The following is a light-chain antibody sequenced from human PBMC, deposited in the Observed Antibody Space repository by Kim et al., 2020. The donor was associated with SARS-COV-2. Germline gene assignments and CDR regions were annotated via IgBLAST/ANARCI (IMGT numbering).Light chain of an antibody. V-gene: IGLV2-11*01. Sequence: GQSFTISCTGTSSDVGGYNYVSWYQQHPGKAPKLMIYDVSNRPSGVPDRFSGSKSGNTASLTISGLQAEDEADYYCCSYAGSYTWVFGGGTQLTVL. CDR2: DVS. J-gene: IGLJ3*02. CDR3: CSYAGSYTWV. CDR1: SSDVGGYNY.